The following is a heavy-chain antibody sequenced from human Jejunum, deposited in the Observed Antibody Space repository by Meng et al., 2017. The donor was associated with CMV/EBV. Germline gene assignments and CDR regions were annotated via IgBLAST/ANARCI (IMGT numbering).Heavy chain of an antibody. CDR2: ISAYNGNT. CDR1: GYTFTSYA. D-gene: IGHD6-13*01. V-gene: IGHV1-3*01. CDR3: AASSSSWYQNWFDP. J-gene: IGHJ5*02. Sequence: QVQLVQAGAEVKKPGGSVKVSCKASGYTFTSYAMHWVRQAPGQRLEWMGWISAYNGNTNYAQKLQGRVTMTTDTSTSTAYMELRSLRSDDTAVYYCAASSSSWYQNWFDPWGQGTLVTVSS.